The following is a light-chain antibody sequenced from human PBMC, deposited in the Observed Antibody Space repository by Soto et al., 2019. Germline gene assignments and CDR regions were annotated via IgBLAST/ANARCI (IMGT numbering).Light chain of an antibody. Sequence: QSALTQPASVSGSPGQSITISCTGTGSDVGGYNYVSWFQQHPGKAPKFMIYGVSNRPSGVSNRFSGSKSGNTASLTISGLQAEDEADYYCVSYTSSIAWVFGTGTKVTVL. V-gene: IGLV2-14*01. CDR3: VSYTSSIAWV. J-gene: IGLJ1*01. CDR2: GVS. CDR1: GSDVGGYNY.